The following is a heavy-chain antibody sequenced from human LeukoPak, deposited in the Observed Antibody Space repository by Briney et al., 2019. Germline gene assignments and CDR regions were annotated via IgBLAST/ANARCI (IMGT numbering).Heavy chain of an antibody. Sequence: GGSLRLSCAASGFTFSSYSMNWVRQAPGKGLEWVSSISSSSSYTYYADSVKGRFTISRDNAKNSLYLQMNSLRAEDTAVYYCAGSRVGGSATFFGSAWGQGTLVTVSS. CDR3: AGSRVGGSATFFGSA. CDR1: GFTFSSYS. J-gene: IGHJ5*02. V-gene: IGHV3-21*01. CDR2: ISSSSSYT. D-gene: IGHD1-26*01.